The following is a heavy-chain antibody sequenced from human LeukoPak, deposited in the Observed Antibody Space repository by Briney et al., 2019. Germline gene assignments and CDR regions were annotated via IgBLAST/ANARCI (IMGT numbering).Heavy chain of an antibody. CDR2: INHSGST. V-gene: IGHV4-34*01. D-gene: IGHD3-16*01. CDR1: GGSFSGYY. CDR3: ARGHLVWGSGYDY. Sequence: SETLSLTCAVYGGSFSGYYWSWIRQPPGKGLEWIGEINHSGSTNYNPSLKRRVTISVDTSKNQFSLKLGSVTAADTAVYYRARGHLVWGSGYDYWGQGTLVTVSS. J-gene: IGHJ4*02.